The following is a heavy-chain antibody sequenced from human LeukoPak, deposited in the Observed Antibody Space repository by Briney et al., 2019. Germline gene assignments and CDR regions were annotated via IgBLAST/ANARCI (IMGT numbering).Heavy chain of an antibody. V-gene: IGHV4-59*04. D-gene: IGHD3-22*01. CDR3: ARGSGYDSSGYYPNDAFDI. Sequence: SETLSLTCTVSGGSISSYYWSWIRQPPGKGLEWIGYIYYSGSTYYNPSLKSRVTISVDTSKNQFSLKLSSVTAADTAVYYCARGSGYDSSGYYPNDAFDIWGQGTMVTVSS. J-gene: IGHJ3*02. CDR1: GGSISSYY. CDR2: IYYSGST.